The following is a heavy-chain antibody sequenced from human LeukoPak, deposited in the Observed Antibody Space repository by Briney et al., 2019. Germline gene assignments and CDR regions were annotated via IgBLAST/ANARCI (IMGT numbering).Heavy chain of an antibody. Sequence: GGSLRLSCAASGFTFSSYSMNWARQAPGKGLEWVSSISSSSSYIYYADSVKGRFTISRDNARNSLYLQMNSLRAEDTAVYYCARTPVGVSAGDYYFDYWGQGTLVTVSS. D-gene: IGHD2-2*01. V-gene: IGHV3-21*01. J-gene: IGHJ4*02. CDR3: ARTPVGVSAGDYYFDY. CDR1: GFTFSSYS. CDR2: ISSSSSYI.